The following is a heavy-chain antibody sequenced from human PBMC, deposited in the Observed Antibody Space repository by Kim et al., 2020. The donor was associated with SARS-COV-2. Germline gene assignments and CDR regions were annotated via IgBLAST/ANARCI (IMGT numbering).Heavy chain of an antibody. CDR2: INHSGST. CDR3: ARGKWRPFDY. CDR1: GGSFSGYY. Sequence: SETLSLTCAVYGGSFSGYYWSWIRQPPGKGLEWIGEINHSGSTNYNPSLKSRVTISVDTSKNQFSLKLSSVTAADTAVYYCARGKWRPFDYWGQGTLVTV. D-gene: IGHD5-12*01. J-gene: IGHJ4*02. V-gene: IGHV4-34*01.